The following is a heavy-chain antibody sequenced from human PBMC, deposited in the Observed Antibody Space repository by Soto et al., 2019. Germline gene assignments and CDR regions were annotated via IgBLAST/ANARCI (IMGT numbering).Heavy chain of an antibody. J-gene: IGHJ5*02. CDR2: INVYNGDR. V-gene: IGHV1-18*01. Sequence: QVQVVQSGPELKKPGASVKVSCKAQGYIFTKYGIGWVRQAPGHGLEWMGLINVYNGDRKVAQKFQDRVSMTTDTATDTAYMELKSLLSGDTAVYYCARLQWGGDLILNWFDPWGQGTLVTVSS. D-gene: IGHD2-21*02. CDR3: ARLQWGGDLILNWFDP. CDR1: GYIFTKYG.